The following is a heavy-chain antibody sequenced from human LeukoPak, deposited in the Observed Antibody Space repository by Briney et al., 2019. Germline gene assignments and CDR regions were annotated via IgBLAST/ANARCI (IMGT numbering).Heavy chain of an antibody. CDR3: ARDSSGSPSGMDV. Sequence: GGSLRLSCAASGFTFSDYSMNWVRQAPGKGLEWVSSISDDSNYIYYADSVKGRFTISRDNAKNSLYLQMNSLRAEDTAVYYCARDSSGSPSGMDVWGQGTTVTVSS. J-gene: IGHJ6*02. CDR2: ISDDSNYI. D-gene: IGHD1-26*01. CDR1: GFTFSDYS. V-gene: IGHV3-21*01.